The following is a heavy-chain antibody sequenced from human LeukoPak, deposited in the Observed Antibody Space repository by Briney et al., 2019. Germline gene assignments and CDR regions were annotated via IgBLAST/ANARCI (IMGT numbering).Heavy chain of an antibody. J-gene: IGHJ4*02. CDR3: AKGPRLNSGYHPDS. D-gene: IGHD3-22*01. CDR2: ITGDGGDT. Sequence: GGSLRLSCAASGFTFSDYYMSWIRQAPGKGLEWVSTITGDGGDTYYADSVQGRFTISRDISKNTVFLRMNSLRAEDTAIYFCAKGPRLNSGYHPDSWGQGTLVTVSS. V-gene: IGHV3-23*01. CDR1: GFTFSDYY.